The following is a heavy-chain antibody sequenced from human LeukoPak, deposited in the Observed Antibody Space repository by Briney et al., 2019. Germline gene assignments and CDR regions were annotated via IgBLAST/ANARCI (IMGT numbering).Heavy chain of an antibody. Sequence: KSSETLSLTCTFSNDSINDSYWTWIRQPPGKRLEWIGYISNSGTTKYNPSLKSRVTISVDTSNNQISLRLRSVTAADTAVYFCARGGRNFDYWGQGTLVTVSS. CDR3: ARGGRNFDY. D-gene: IGHD1-26*01. J-gene: IGHJ4*02. CDR2: ISNSGTT. CDR1: NDSINDSY. V-gene: IGHV4-59*01.